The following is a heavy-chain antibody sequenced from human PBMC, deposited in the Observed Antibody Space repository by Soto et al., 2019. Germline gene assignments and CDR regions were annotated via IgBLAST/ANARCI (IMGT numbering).Heavy chain of an antibody. CDR1: GYTFTNFG. CDR3: ARGVGSGSYYNQYNWFDP. D-gene: IGHD3-10*01. V-gene: IGHV1-18*01. J-gene: IGHJ5*02. CDR2: INVYNGNT. Sequence: ASVKVSCKASGYTFTNFGISWVRQAPGQGLEWMGWINVYNGNTKYAQKVQGRVTMTTDTSTSTAYMELRSLRSDDTAVYYCARGVGSGSYYNQYNWFDPWGQGTLVTVSS.